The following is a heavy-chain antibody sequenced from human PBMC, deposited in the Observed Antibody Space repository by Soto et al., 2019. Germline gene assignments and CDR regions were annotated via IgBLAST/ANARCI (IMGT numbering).Heavy chain of an antibody. Sequence: QVQLVQSGAEVKKPGASVKVSCKASGYTFTSYAMHWVRQAPGQRLEWMGWINAGNGNTKYSQKFQGRVIITRETSARTAYIELSSLRSEDTAVYYCARGLDSSSWYGGGYFAYWGQGTMVTVSS. CDR1: GYTFTSYA. CDR3: ARGLDSSSWYGGGYFAY. J-gene: IGHJ4*02. V-gene: IGHV1-3*01. D-gene: IGHD6-13*01. CDR2: INAGNGNT.